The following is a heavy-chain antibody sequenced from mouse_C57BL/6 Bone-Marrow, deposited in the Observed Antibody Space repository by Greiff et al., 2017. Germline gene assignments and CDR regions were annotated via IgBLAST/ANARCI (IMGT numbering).Heavy chain of an antibody. Sequence: QVQLQQPGAELVKPGASVKLSCKASGYTFTSYWMHWVKQRPGQGLEWIGMIHPNSGSTNYNEKFKSKATLTVDKSSSTAYMQLSSLTSEGSAVYYCAREGYYCGSSYLYYYAMDYWGQGTSVTVSS. CDR1: GYTFTSYW. D-gene: IGHD1-1*01. CDR2: IHPNSGST. V-gene: IGHV1-64*01. CDR3: AREGYYCGSSYLYYYAMDY. J-gene: IGHJ4*01.